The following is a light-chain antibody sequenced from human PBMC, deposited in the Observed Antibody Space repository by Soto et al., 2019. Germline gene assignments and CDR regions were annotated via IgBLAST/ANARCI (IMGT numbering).Light chain of an antibody. J-gene: IGKJ4*01. CDR3: QQYDNLPLT. V-gene: IGKV1-33*01. CDR2: DAS. Sequence: DIQMTQSPSSLSASVADRVTMTCQASQDISNYLNWYQQKPGKAPKLLIYDASNLETGVPSRFSGSGSATDFTFTISSLQPEDIATYYCQQYDNLPLTFGGGTKVEI. CDR1: QDISNY.